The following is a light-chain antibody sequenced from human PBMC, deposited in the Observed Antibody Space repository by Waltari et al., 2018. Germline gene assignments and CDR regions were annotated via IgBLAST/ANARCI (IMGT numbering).Light chain of an antibody. J-gene: IGKJ4*01. CDR1: QTVSDSY. CDR3: QQRSNWPPGT. CDR2: GAS. Sequence: NVLTQSPGTVSLSPGERATLSCRASQTVSDSYLALYQHQPCQAPRLLIYGASSRATGIPDRFSGSGSGTDFTLTISRLEPEDSAVYFCQQRSNWPPGTFGGGTKVEIK. V-gene: IGKV3D-20*02.